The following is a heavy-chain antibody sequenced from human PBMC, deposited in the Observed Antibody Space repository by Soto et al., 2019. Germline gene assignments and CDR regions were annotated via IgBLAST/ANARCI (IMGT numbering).Heavy chain of an antibody. CDR3: AKGDSSGDF. CDR1: GFTFVSYA. J-gene: IGHJ4*02. CDR2: ISGSGGQT. V-gene: IGHV3-23*01. D-gene: IGHD6-19*01. Sequence: PGGSMRLSCAASGFTFVSYAMSWVRQAPGKGLEWVSGISGSGGQTYYADSVKGRFIISRDNSENTLHLQMNSLRVEDTAVYYCAKGDSSGDFWGQGTLVTVSS.